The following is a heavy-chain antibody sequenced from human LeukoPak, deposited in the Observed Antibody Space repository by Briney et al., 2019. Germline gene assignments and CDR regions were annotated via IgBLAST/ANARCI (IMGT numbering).Heavy chain of an antibody. CDR3: ARENSYGLDY. J-gene: IGHJ4*02. Sequence: PSETLSLTCTVSGGSISSYYWSWIRQPPGKGLEWIGYIYYSGSTNYNPSLKSRVTISVDTSKDQFSLKLSSVTAADTAVYYCARENSYGLDYWGQGTLVTVSS. D-gene: IGHD5-18*01. V-gene: IGHV4-59*01. CDR1: GGSISSYY. CDR2: IYYSGST.